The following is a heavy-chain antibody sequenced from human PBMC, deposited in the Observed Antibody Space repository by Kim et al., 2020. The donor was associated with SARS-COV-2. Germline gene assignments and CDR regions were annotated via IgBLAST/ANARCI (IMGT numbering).Heavy chain of an antibody. J-gene: IGHJ1*01. CDR1: GFTFSSYS. CDR2: ISSSSSYI. CDR3: ARNCVSDSSGYYSAYFQY. V-gene: IGHV3-21*01. Sequence: WGSLRLSCAASGFTFSSYSLNWVRQAPGKGLEWVSSISSSSSYIYYADSAKGRFTIARDNAKNSLYLQMNSLSAEDTAVYYCARNCVSDSSGYYSAYFQYWGQGTLVTVSS. D-gene: IGHD3-22*01.